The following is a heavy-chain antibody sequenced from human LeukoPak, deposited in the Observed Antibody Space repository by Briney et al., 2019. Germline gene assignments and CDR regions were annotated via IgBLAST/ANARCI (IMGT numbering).Heavy chain of an antibody. V-gene: IGHV3-74*01. D-gene: IGHD3-22*01. Sequence: GGSLRLSCAASGFTFSSYWMHWVRQAPGKGLVWVSRINSDGSSTNYADSVKGRFTISRDNSQSTLYLQMNSLRAEGTAVYFCARARNNYDSSGYSALDYWGQGTLVTVSS. CDR3: ARARNNYDSSGYSALDY. CDR1: GFTFSSYW. J-gene: IGHJ4*02. CDR2: INSDGSST.